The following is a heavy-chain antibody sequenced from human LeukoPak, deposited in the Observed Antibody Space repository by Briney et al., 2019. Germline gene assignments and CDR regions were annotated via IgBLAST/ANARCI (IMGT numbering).Heavy chain of an antibody. D-gene: IGHD4-17*01. J-gene: IGHJ6*03. CDR3: ARGDYGDYWNYYYMDV. CDR2: ISSTSSTI. V-gene: IGHV3-48*01. Sequence: GGSLRLSCAASGFTFSSYAMNWVRQAPGKGLEWVSYISSTSSTIYYADSVKGRFTISRDTAKNSLYLQMNSLRAEDTAVYSCARGDYGDYWNYYYMDVWGKGTTVTVSS. CDR1: GFTFSSYA.